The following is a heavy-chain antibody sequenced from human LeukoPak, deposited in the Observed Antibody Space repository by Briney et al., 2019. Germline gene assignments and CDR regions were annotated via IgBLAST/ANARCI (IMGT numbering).Heavy chain of an antibody. CDR2: INWNGGST. V-gene: IGHV3-20*04. Sequence: GGSLRLSCAASGFTFDDYGMNWVRQAPGKGLEWVSGINWNGGSTVYADSVKGRFTISRDNAKNLVYLEMNSLRAEDTAVYYCARVPGEMGATLAYLDYWGQGTLVIVSS. CDR1: GFTFDDYG. CDR3: ARVPGEMGATLAYLDY. J-gene: IGHJ4*02. D-gene: IGHD1-26*01.